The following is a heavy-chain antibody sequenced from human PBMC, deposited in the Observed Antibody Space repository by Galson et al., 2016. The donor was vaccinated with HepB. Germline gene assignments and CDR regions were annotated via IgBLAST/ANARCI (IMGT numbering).Heavy chain of an antibody. J-gene: IGHJ4*02. CDR3: ARDPGRIAAAGHLDS. CDR1: GFTFTTYI. Sequence: SLRLSCAASGFTFTTYIMNWVRQAPGKGLEWVSSISSSSSYIYYYADSVKGRFTISRDNPKNTVYLQMNSLRDEDTAVYYCARDPGRIAAAGHLDSWGQGTLVTVSS. V-gene: IGHV3-21*04. D-gene: IGHD6-13*01. CDR2: ISSSSSYI.